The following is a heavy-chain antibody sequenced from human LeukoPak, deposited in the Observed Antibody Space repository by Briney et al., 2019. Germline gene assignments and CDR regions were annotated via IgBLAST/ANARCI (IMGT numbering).Heavy chain of an antibody. Sequence: GGSLRLSCAASGFTFSSYSMNWVRQAPGKGLEWVSYISSSSSTLYIEDFVKGLFAISRDNAKNLVFLQMSSLRAEDTAVYYCERGQTSGWRNWFGAWGQGTLVTISS. V-gene: IGHV3-48*04. CDR1: GFTFSSYS. D-gene: IGHD6-25*01. CDR2: ISSSSSTL. CDR3: ERGQTSGWRNWFGA. J-gene: IGHJ5*02.